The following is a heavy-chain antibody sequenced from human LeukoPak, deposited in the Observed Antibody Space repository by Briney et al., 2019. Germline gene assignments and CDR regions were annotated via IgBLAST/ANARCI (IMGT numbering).Heavy chain of an antibody. CDR2: INHSGST. V-gene: IGHV4-34*01. CDR1: GGSFSGYY. Sequence: SGTLSLTCTVCGGSFSGYYWSWIRQPPGKGLEWIGEINHSGSTNYNPSLKSRVTISVDTSKNQFSLKLSSVTAADTAVYYCATTDTAMVTALGYWGQGTLVTVSS. CDR3: ATTDTAMVTALGY. D-gene: IGHD5-18*01. J-gene: IGHJ4*02.